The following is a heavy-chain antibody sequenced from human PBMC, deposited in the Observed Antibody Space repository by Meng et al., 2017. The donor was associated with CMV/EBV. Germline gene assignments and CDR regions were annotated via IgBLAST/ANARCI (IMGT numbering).Heavy chain of an antibody. CDR2: INSDGSST. J-gene: IGHJ6*02. CDR1: GFTFSSYW. Sequence: GGSLRLSCAASGFTFSSYWMHWVRQAPGKGLVWVSRINSDGSSTSYADSVKGRFTISRDNAKNTLYLQMNSLRAEDTAVYYCARDGGVRSSSSSLHYYYGMDVWGQGTTVTVSS. CDR3: ARDGGVRSSSSSLHYYYGMDV. D-gene: IGHD6-6*01. V-gene: IGHV3-74*01.